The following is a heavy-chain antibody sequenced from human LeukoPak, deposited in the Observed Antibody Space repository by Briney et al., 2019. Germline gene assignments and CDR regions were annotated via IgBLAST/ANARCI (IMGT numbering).Heavy chain of an antibody. D-gene: IGHD4-17*01. CDR3: ARAYGDLYFVY. CDR2: IYSSGRT. J-gene: IGHJ4*02. V-gene: IGHV4-4*07. CDR1: GCSIITYY. Sequence: KTSETLSLSCTVSGCSIITYYWNWIRQPAGKGLEWIGRIYSSGRTNYHPSLESRVTMSVDTSKNQFSLNLTSVTAADSAVYYCARAYGDLYFVYWGQGILVTVSS.